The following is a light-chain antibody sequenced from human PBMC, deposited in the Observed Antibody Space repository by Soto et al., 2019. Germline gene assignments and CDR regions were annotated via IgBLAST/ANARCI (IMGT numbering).Light chain of an antibody. CDR1: SSDVGGYNY. CDR3: SPYTTTNTYV. J-gene: IGLJ1*01. V-gene: IGLV2-14*01. CDR2: EVS. Sequence: QSVLTQPASVSGSPGQSITISCTGTSSDVGGYNYVSWSQHHPGKAPKPMIYEVSHRPSGVSNRFSGSKSGNTASLTISGLQAEDEADYYCSPYTTTNTYVFGTGTKVTVL.